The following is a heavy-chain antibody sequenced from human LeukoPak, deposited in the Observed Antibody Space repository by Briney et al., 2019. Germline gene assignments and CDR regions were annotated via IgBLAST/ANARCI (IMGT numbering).Heavy chain of an antibody. Sequence: ASVKVSCKASGYTFTSYDINWVRQATGQGLEWMGRMNPNSGNTGYAQKFQGRVAMTRNTSISTADMKLSSLRSEDTAVYYCARGYYYGSGSYRYWGQGTLVTVSS. V-gene: IGHV1-8*01. J-gene: IGHJ4*02. D-gene: IGHD3-10*01. CDR3: ARGYYYGSGSYRY. CDR1: GYTFTSYD. CDR2: MNPNSGNT.